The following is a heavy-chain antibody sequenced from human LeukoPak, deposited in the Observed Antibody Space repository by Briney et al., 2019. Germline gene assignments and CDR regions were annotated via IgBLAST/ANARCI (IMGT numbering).Heavy chain of an antibody. CDR2: ISYDGSNK. CDR1: GFTFSSYG. Sequence: GGSLRLSCAASGFTFSSYGMHWVRQAPGKGLEWVAVISYDGSNKYYADSVKGRFTISRDNSKNTLYLQMNSLRAEDTAVYYCAKITLYYYGSGSAPFDYWGQGTLVTVSS. V-gene: IGHV3-30*18. J-gene: IGHJ4*02. D-gene: IGHD3-10*01. CDR3: AKITLYYYGSGSAPFDY.